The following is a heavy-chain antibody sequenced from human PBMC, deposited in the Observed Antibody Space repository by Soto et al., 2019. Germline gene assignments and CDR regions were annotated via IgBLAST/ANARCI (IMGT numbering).Heavy chain of an antibody. D-gene: IGHD1-1*01. J-gene: IGHJ6*02. CDR3: ARDRITRTNGTTGGYYYYGMDV. Sequence: GGSLRLSCAASGFTFSSYSMNWVRQAPGKGLEWVSYISSSSSTIYYADSVKGRFTISRDNAKNSLYLQMNSLRAEDTAVYYCARDRITRTNGTTGGYYYYGMDVWGQGTTVTVSS. CDR1: GFTFSSYS. V-gene: IGHV3-48*01. CDR2: ISSSSSTI.